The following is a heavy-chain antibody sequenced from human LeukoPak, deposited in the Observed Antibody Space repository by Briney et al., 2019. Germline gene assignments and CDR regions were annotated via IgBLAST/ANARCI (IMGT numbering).Heavy chain of an antibody. V-gene: IGHV4-39*01. CDR1: GGSISSSSYY. CDR3: ARSFVVVPAAMGY. D-gene: IGHD2-2*01. J-gene: IGHJ4*02. CDR2: IYYSGST. Sequence: SETLSLTCTVSGGSISSSSYYWGWIRQPPGKGLEWIGSIYYSGSTYYNPSLKSRVTISVDTSKNQFSLKLSSVAAADTAVYYCARSFVVVPAAMGYWGQGTLVTVSS.